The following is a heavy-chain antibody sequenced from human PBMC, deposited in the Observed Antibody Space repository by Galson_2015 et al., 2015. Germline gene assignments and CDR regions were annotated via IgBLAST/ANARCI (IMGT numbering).Heavy chain of an antibody. J-gene: IGHJ4*02. D-gene: IGHD3-10*01. CDR3: ARGPVVGTYYNLDY. CDR1: GGSISSSY. CDR2: ISNTGST. Sequence: SETLSLTCTVSGGSISSSYWSWIRQPPGKGLEWIGYISNTGSTNYNPSFKSRVTISVDTSKNRFSLKLSSVTAADTAVYYCARGPVVGTYYNLDYWGQGTLVTVSS. V-gene: IGHV4-59*01.